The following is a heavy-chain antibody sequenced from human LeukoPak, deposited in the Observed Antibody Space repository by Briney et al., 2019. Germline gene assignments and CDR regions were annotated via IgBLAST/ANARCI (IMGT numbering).Heavy chain of an antibody. CDR3: ASPDPKEYYYDSSGYYYAS. D-gene: IGHD3-22*01. V-gene: IGHV1-69*13. CDR2: IIPIFGTA. Sequence: SVKVSCKASGGTFISYAISWVRQAPGQGLEWMGGIIPIFGTANYAQKFQGRVTITADESTSTAYMELSSLRSEDTAVYYCASPDPKEYYYDSSGYYYASWGQGTLVTVSS. CDR1: GGTFISYA. J-gene: IGHJ5*02.